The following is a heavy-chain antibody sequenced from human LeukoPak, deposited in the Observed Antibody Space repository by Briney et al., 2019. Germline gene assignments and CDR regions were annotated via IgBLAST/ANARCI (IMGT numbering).Heavy chain of an antibody. CDR2: IYHSGST. Sequence: SQTLSLTCAVSGGSISSGGYYWSWIRQPPGKDLEWIGNIYHSGSTDYNPSLKGRVAISVDRSKNQFSLKLSSVTAADTAVYYCARAFPFDDYGDPDAFDIWGQGTMVTVSS. D-gene: IGHD4-17*01. CDR3: ARAFPFDDYGDPDAFDI. V-gene: IGHV4-30-2*01. CDR1: GGSISSGGYY. J-gene: IGHJ3*02.